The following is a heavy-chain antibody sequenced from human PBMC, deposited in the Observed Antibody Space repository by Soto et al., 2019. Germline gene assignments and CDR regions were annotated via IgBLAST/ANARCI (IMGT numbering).Heavy chain of an antibody. D-gene: IGHD2-2*01. CDR2: ISAYNGNT. CDR1: GYTFTSYG. J-gene: IGHJ4*02. Sequence: QVQLVQSGAEVKKPGASVKVSCKASGYTFTSYGISWVRQAPGQGLGWMGWISAYNGNTNYAQKLQGRVTMTTDTSTSTAYMELRSLRSDDTAVYYCARVGEDIVVVPAAIGYYFDYWGQGTLVTVSS. V-gene: IGHV1-18*01. CDR3: ARVGEDIVVVPAAIGYYFDY.